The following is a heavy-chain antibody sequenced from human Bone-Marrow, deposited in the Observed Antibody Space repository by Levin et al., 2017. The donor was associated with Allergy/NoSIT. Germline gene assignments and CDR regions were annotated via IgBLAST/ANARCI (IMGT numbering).Heavy chain of an antibody. Sequence: GASVKVSCKTSGYSFTDYYIHWVRQAPGQGLEWMGWINPNSGATSYAQNFQGRVSMTRDRSISTAYMEFTRVTSDDTALYYCARTPGQKPYYGNIGYYFDYWGQGTLVTVSS. CDR3: ARTPGQKPYYGNIGYYFDY. V-gene: IGHV1-2*02. J-gene: IGHJ4*02. D-gene: IGHD3-10*01. CDR1: GYSFTDYY. CDR2: INPNSGAT.